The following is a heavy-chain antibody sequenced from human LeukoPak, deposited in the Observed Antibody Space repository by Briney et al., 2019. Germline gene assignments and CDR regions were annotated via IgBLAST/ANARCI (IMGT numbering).Heavy chain of an antibody. V-gene: IGHV1-8*02. CDR3: ARVISPIVGVEGYDP. CDR2: MNPNSGNT. J-gene: IGHJ5*02. Sequence: GASVKVSCKASGYTFTSYGISWVRQAPGQGLEWMGWMNPNSGNTGYAQKFQGRVTMTRNTSISTAYMELSSLRSEDTAVYYCARVISPIVGVEGYDPWGQGTLVTVSS. CDR1: GYTFTSYG. D-gene: IGHD1-26*01.